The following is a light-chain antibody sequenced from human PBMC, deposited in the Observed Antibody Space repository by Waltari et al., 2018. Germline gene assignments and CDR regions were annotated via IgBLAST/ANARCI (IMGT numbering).Light chain of an antibody. CDR2: SAS. CDR3: QQLSSYPNT. Sequence: IQLTQSPSSLSASVGDRVSITCRARQGISSYLAWYQQKPGKAPKLLIYSASTFQSGVPSRFSGSGSGTDFTLTISSLQPDDFATYYCQQLSSYPNTFGQGTKLEIK. CDR1: QGISSY. J-gene: IGKJ2*01. V-gene: IGKV1-9*01.